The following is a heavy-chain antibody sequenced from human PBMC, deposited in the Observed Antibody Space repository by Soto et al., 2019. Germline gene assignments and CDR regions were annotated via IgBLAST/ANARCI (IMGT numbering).Heavy chain of an antibody. J-gene: IGHJ5*02. CDR2: IYHSGST. CDR3: ARRRIAAAGSGTSGNSFDP. CDR1: GGSISSGGYS. D-gene: IGHD6-13*01. Sequence: QLQLQESGSGLVKPSQTLSLTCAVSGGSISSGGYSWSWIRQPPGKGLEWIGYIYHSGSTYYNPSLKSRVTISVDRSKNQFSLKLSSVTAADTAMYYCARRRIAAAGSGTSGNSFDPWGQGTLVTVSS. V-gene: IGHV4-30-2*01.